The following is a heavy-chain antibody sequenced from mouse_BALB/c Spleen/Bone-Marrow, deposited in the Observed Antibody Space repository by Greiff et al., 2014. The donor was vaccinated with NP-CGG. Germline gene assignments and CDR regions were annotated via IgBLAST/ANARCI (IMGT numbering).Heavy chain of an antibody. Sequence: VQGVESGPGLVQPSQSLSITCTVSGSSLTSYGVHWVRQSPGKGLEWLGVIWSGGSTDYNAAFISRLSISKDNSKSQVFFKMNSLQADDTAIYYCARNKNDYDGTLAYWGQGTLVTVSA. J-gene: IGHJ3*01. CDR3: ARNKNDYDGTLAY. CDR2: IWSGGST. V-gene: IGHV2-4-1*01. D-gene: IGHD2-4*01. CDR1: GSSLTSYG.